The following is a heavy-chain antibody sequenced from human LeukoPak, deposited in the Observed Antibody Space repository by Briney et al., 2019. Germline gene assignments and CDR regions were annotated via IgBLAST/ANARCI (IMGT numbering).Heavy chain of an antibody. V-gene: IGHV1-46*03. D-gene: IGHD3-10*01. CDR3: ARDNYYGSWSYYSDY. J-gene: IGHJ4*02. Sequence: GASVKVSCKASGYTFTSYYIHWVRQAPGQGLEWMGIINPSGGSTSYAQEFQGRVTMTRDTSTSTVYMELSSLRSEDTAVYYCARDNYYGSWSYYSDYWGQGTLVTVSS. CDR2: INPSGGST. CDR1: GYTFTSYY.